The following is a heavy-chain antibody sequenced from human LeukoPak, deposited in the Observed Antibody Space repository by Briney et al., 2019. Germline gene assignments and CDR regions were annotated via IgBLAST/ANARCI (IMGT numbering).Heavy chain of an antibody. V-gene: IGHV3-53*01. CDR3: ARGGYTFGYDDY. CDR1: GFSVTNNY. Sequence: GGSLRLSCAVSGFSVTNNYMSWVRQAPGKGLEWVSVFYVGGATYYADSVKGRFTISRDNSENTLYLQMKSLRAEDTAVYYCARGGYTFGYDDYWGQGTLVTVSS. J-gene: IGHJ4*02. CDR2: FYVGGAT. D-gene: IGHD5-18*01.